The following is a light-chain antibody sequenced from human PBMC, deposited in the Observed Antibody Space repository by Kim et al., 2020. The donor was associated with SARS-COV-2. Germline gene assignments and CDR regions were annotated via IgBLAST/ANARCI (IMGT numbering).Light chain of an antibody. V-gene: IGKV1-27*01. J-gene: IGKJ1*01. CDR3: QKYNRAPRT. CDR2: AAS. CDR1: QGISNY. Sequence: ASVGDRGTITCRASQGISNYLAWYQQKPGKVPKLLIYAASTLQSGVPSRFGGSGSGTDFTLTISSLQPEDVATYYCQKYNRAPRTFGQGTKVDIK.